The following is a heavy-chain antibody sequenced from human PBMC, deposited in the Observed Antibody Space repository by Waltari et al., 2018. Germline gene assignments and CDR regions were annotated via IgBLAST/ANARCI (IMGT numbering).Heavy chain of an antibody. CDR3: TTRSLVEGTDDVLDL. D-gene: IGHD2-21*02. V-gene: IGHV3-15*01. CDR2: IKSRTEGGTT. CDR1: GFTFSSAR. J-gene: IGHJ3*01. Sequence: EVQLVESGGGLVKHGGSLRLSCEASGFTFSSARMKWVRQAPGKGLEWVGRIKSRTEGGTTDYAAPVKGRFSVSRDDSKKMLYLEMNNLKTEDTAMYFCTTRSLVEGTDDVLDLWGRGTMAIVSS.